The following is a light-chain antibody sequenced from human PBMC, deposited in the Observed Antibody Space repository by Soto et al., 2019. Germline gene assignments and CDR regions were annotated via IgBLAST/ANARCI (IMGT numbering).Light chain of an antibody. CDR2: SAS. Sequence: IQSTQYPSSLSASVGDRFTITCRASQGIRNDLGWYQQKPGKAPKLLIYSASSLQTGVPSRFSGSRSGREFTLTISSLQSEDFAVYYCQQSNSWRSISVGPGTRLEIK. CDR1: QGIRND. CDR3: QQSNSWRSIS. J-gene: IGKJ5*01. V-gene: IGKV1-17*01.